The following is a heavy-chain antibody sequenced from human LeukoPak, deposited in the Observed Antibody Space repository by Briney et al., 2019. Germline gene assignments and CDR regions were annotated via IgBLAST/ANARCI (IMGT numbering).Heavy chain of an antibody. J-gene: IGHJ6*03. D-gene: IGHD2-2*01. Sequence: SGGSLRPSCAASGFTFSSYAMSWVRQAPGKGLEWVSTISGSGGSTYYADSVKGRFTISRDNSKNTLYLQMNSLRAEDTAVYHCAKAIRTSCYGCNMDVWGKGTMVTVSS. CDR1: GFTFSSYA. CDR3: AKAIRTSCYGCNMDV. V-gene: IGHV3-23*01. CDR2: ISGSGGST.